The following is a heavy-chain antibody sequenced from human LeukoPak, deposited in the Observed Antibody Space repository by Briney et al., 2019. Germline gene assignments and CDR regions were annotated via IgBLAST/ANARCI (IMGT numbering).Heavy chain of an antibody. CDR1: GGSISDRSYY. J-gene: IGHJ3*02. V-gene: IGHV4-39*01. Sequence: SETLSLTCTVSGGSISDRSYYWAWIRQPPGKGLEWIGSDDYSGATYYNPSLKSRVTISVDTSKNQCSLKLSSVTAADTAVYYCARGEGPDAFDIWGQGKMVTVSS. CDR3: ARGEGPDAFDI. CDR2: DDYSGAT.